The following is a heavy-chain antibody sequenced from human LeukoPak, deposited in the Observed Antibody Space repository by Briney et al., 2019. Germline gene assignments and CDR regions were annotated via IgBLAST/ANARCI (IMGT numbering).Heavy chain of an antibody. D-gene: IGHD5/OR15-5a*01. CDR2: IYYSGST. J-gene: IGHJ3*02. CDR1: GGSINNYY. V-gene: IGHV4-59*08. CDR3: ARRLRLKNPGGDAFDI. Sequence: SETLSLTCSVSGGSINNYYWNWIRQPPGKGLEWIGYIYYSGSTRYNPSLQSRVTMSIGTSKTQFSLKLDSVTAADTAVYYCARRLRLKNPGGDAFDIWGXGTVVTVSS.